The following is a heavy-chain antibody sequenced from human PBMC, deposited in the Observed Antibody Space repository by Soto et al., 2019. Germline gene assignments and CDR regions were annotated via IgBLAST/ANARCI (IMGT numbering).Heavy chain of an antibody. CDR3: AIPYYDILTGEAPFDY. Sequence: ASVKVSCKASGYTFTSYAMHWVRQAPGQRLEWMGWINAGNGNTKYSQKFQGRVTITRDTSASTAYMELSSLRSEDTAVYYCAIPYYDILTGEAPFDYWGQGTLVPVSS. D-gene: IGHD3-9*01. V-gene: IGHV1-3*01. CDR1: GYTFTSYA. CDR2: INAGNGNT. J-gene: IGHJ4*02.